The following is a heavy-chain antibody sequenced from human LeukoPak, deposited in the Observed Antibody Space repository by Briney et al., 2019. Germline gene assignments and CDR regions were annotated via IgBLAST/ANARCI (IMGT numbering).Heavy chain of an antibody. V-gene: IGHV4-4*07. CDR2: IYTGGST. CDR3: ARGLLGATGYFQH. Sequence: SETLSLTXTVSGGSISTYYWSWIRQPAGKGLEWIGRIYTGGSTNYNPSLKSRVTMSVDTSQNQFSLKVRSVTAADTAVYYCARGLLGATGYFQHWGQGTLVTVSS. J-gene: IGHJ1*01. D-gene: IGHD1-26*01. CDR1: GGSISTYY.